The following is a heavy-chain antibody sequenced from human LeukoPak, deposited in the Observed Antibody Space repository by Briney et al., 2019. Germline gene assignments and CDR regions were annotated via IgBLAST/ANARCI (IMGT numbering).Heavy chain of an antibody. CDR2: IYPGDSDT. CDR3: ARPETYYYDSSGYYVY. Sequence: GESLKISCKGSGYSFTSYWIGWVRQMPGKGLEWMGIIYPGDSDTRYSPSFQGQVTISADKSISTAYLQWSSLKASDTAMYYCARPETYYYDSSGYYVYWGQGTLVTVSS. J-gene: IGHJ4*02. CDR1: GYSFTSYW. D-gene: IGHD3-22*01. V-gene: IGHV5-51*01.